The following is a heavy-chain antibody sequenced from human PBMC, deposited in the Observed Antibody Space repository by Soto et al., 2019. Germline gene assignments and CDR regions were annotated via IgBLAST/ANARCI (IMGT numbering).Heavy chain of an antibody. Sequence: GGSLRLSCAASGFTFSSYAMNWVRQAPGKGLEWVSGIRGSGGSTFYADSVKGRFTVSRDNSKNTLFLRMNSLRAEDTAVYYCARPQSIGVVTYYMDVWGKGTTVTVSS. J-gene: IGHJ6*03. CDR3: ARPQSIGVVTYYMDV. CDR1: GFTFSSYA. V-gene: IGHV3-23*01. CDR2: IRGSGGST. D-gene: IGHD3-3*01.